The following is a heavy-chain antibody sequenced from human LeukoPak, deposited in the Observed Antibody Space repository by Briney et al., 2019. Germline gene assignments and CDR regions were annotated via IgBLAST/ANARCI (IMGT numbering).Heavy chain of an antibody. CDR2: IIPIFGTA. CDR1: GGTFSSYA. D-gene: IGHD2-15*01. CDR3: ASTVVVAALGWYYMDV. V-gene: IGHV1-69*05. Sequence: GASVKVSCKASGGTFSSYAISWVRQAPGQGLEWMGGIIPIFGTANYAQKFQGRVTITTDESTSTAYMELSSLRSEDTAVYYCASTVVVAALGWYYMDVWGKGTTVTVSS. J-gene: IGHJ6*03.